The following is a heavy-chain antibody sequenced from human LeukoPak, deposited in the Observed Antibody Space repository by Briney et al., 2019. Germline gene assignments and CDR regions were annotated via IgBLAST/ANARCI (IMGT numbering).Heavy chain of an antibody. Sequence: ASVKVSCKASGYTFTSYDINWVRQATGQGLEWMGWMNPNSSNTGYAQKFQGRVTMTRNTSISTAYMELSSLRSEDTAVYYCARGGPNYDFWSGYYTGGFYYYYYGMDVWGQGTTVTVSS. V-gene: IGHV1-8*01. CDR2: MNPNSSNT. J-gene: IGHJ6*02. CDR1: GYTFTSYD. D-gene: IGHD3-3*01. CDR3: ARGGPNYDFWSGYYTGGFYYYYYGMDV.